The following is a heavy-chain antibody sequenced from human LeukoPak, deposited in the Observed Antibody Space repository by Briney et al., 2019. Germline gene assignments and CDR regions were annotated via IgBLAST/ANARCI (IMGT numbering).Heavy chain of an antibody. CDR3: ARVPPTVTAGRYYYCYMDV. D-gene: IGHD4-17*01. V-gene: IGHV4-59*01. Sequence: PSETLSLTCTVSDGSFSSYYWGWMRQPAGKGLEGMGYIYYSGSTNYNPSLQSRATISVDTSKNQFSLRLSSVTAADTAVYYCARVPPTVTAGRYYYCYMDVWGRGTTVTVSS. CDR1: DGSFSSYY. J-gene: IGHJ6*03. CDR2: IYYSGST.